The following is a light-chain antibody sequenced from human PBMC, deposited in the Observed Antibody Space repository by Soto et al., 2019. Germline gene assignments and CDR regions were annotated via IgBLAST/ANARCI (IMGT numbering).Light chain of an antibody. CDR1: SSDVGDYNY. CDR3: ASWDDSLNGLL. Sequence: QSALTQPASVSGSPGQSITISCTGTSSDVGDYNYVSWYQQHPGKAPKLMIYEVSNRPSGVSNRFSGSKSGNTASLTISGLQSDDEADYYCASWDDSLNGLLFGTGTKVTVL. J-gene: IGLJ1*01. V-gene: IGLV2-14*01. CDR2: EVS.